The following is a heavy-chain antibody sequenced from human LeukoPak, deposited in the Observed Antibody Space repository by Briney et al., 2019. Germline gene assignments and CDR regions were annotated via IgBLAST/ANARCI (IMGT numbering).Heavy chain of an antibody. D-gene: IGHD2-2*01. V-gene: IGHV3-7*01. CDR3: AGRDIVVVPAARFDP. J-gene: IGHJ5*02. CDR2: IKQDGSEK. Sequence: GGSLRLSCAASGFTFSSYWMSWVRQAPGKGLEWVANIKQDGSEKYYEDSVKGRFTISRDNAKNSLYLQMNSLRAEDTAVYYCAGRDIVVVPAARFDPWGQGTLVTVSS. CDR1: GFTFSSYW.